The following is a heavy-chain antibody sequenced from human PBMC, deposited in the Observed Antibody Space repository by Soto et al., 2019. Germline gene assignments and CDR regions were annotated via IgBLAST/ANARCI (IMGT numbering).Heavy chain of an antibody. V-gene: IGHV4-31*03. Sequence: QVQLQESGPGLVKPSQTLSLTCTVSGGSISSGGYYWSWIRQHPGKGLEWIGYIYYSGSTYYNPSLKSRVTIAVDTSKNQFSRKLSSVTAADTAVYYCARTIGEYGSVEYYFDYWGQGTLVTVSS. CDR1: GGSISSGGYY. CDR3: ARTIGEYGSVEYYFDY. D-gene: IGHD4-17*01. CDR2: IYYSGST. J-gene: IGHJ4*02.